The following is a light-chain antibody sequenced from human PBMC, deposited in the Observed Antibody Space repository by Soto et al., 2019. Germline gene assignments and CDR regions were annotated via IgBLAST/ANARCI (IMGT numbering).Light chain of an antibody. CDR1: QNICKN. V-gene: IGKV3-11*01. Sequence: EIVLTQSPATLSLSPGERVILSCRASQNICKNLGWYRQKPGQAPTLLIYDSSYRATGVPARFSGSGSGTDFSLTINGLEPEDFAVYDCQHHDDWPPGATFGGGTTVEI. CDR3: QHHDDWPPGAT. CDR2: DSS. J-gene: IGKJ4*02.